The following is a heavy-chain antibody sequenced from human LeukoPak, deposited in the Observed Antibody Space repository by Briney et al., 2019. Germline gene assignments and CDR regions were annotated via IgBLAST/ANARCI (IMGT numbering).Heavy chain of an antibody. V-gene: IGHV3-23*01. J-gene: IGHJ4*02. D-gene: IGHD3-10*01. CDR1: GFTFSSYA. CDR3: ARDLPQTYYYGSGSPNFDY. Sequence: GGSLRLSCAASGFTFSSYAMSWVRQAPGKGLEWVSAISGSGGSTYYADSVKGRFTISRDNAKNSLYPQMNSLRAEDTAVYYCARDLPQTYYYGSGSPNFDYWGQGTLVTVSS. CDR2: ISGSGGST.